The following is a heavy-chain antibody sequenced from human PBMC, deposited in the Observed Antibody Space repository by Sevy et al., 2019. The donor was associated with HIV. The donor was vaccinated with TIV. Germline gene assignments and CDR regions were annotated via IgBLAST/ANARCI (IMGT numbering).Heavy chain of an antibody. D-gene: IGHD2-21*01. Sequence: GGSLRLSCAASGFTFSSYAMSWVRQAPGKGLEWVSAISGSGGSTYYADSVKGQFTISRDNSKNTLYLQMNSLRAGDTAVYYCAKGGSGVIRPDWYFDLWGRGTLVTVSS. CDR3: AKGGSGVIRPDWYFDL. J-gene: IGHJ2*01. CDR2: ISGSGGST. CDR1: GFTFSSYA. V-gene: IGHV3-23*01.